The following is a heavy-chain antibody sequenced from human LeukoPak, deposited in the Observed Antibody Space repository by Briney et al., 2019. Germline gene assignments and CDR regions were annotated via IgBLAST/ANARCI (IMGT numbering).Heavy chain of an antibody. CDR1: GFTFSSYA. V-gene: IGHV3-30*02. J-gene: IGHJ4*02. Sequence: GGSLRLSCAASGFTFSSYAMHWVRQAPGKGLEWVAFIHYDGSNNYYADSVKGRFTISRDNSKNTLYLQMNSLRPEDTAVYYCAKDQSGSYLGPQFDYWGQGTLVTVSS. CDR3: AKDQSGSYLGPQFDY. CDR2: IHYDGSNN. D-gene: IGHD1-26*01.